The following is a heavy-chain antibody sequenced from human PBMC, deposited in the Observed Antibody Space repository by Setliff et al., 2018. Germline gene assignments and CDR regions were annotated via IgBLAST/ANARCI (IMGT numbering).Heavy chain of an antibody. CDR3: ARGGGSSWYGFDY. CDR1: GGSFSGYY. V-gene: IGHV4-34*01. CDR2: INHSGST. Sequence: TLSLTCAVYGGSFSGYYWSWIRQPPGKGLEWIGEINHSGSTNYNPSLKSRVTISVDTSKNQFSLKLSSVTAADTAVYYCARGGGSSWYGFDYWGQGTLVTVSS. J-gene: IGHJ4*02. D-gene: IGHD6-13*01.